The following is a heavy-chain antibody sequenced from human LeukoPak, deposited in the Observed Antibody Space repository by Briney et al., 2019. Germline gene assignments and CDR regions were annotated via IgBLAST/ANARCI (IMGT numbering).Heavy chain of an antibody. V-gene: IGHV3-23*01. Sequence: GGSLRLSCAGSGFTFSNYAMTWVRQAPGKGLEWVSSVSGSGRNTFYPDSVEGRFTISRDNSKNTVYLQMNSLRAEDTAVYYCARSGSGWYYPFDYWGQGALVTVSS. CDR1: GFTFSNYA. D-gene: IGHD6-19*01. J-gene: IGHJ4*02. CDR3: ARSGSGWYYPFDY. CDR2: VSGSGRNT.